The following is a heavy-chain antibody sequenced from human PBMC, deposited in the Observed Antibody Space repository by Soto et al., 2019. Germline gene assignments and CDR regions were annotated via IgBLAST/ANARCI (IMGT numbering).Heavy chain of an antibody. Sequence: GASVKVSCKASGGTFSSYAISWVRQAPGQGLEWMGGIIPIFGTANYAQKFQGRVTITADESTSTAYMELSSLRSEDTAVYYCARVSSSWYYNWFDPWGQGTLVTVSS. J-gene: IGHJ5*02. D-gene: IGHD6-13*01. CDR1: GGTFSSYA. CDR3: ARVSSSWYYNWFDP. V-gene: IGHV1-69*13. CDR2: IIPIFGTA.